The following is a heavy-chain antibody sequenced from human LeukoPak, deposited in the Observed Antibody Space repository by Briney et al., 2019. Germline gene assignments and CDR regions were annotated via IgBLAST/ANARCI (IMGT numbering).Heavy chain of an antibody. D-gene: IGHD2-15*01. CDR1: GGSISSGDYY. V-gene: IGHV4-30-4*01. Sequence: SETLSLTCTVSGGSISSGDYYWSWIRQPPGKGLEWVGYIYYSGSTYYNPSRKRRVTISVDTSKKQFSLKLSSVTAADTAVYYCARVDLGYCSGGSCYSFDYWGQGTLVTVSS. CDR3: ARVDLGYCSGGSCYSFDY. CDR2: IYYSGST. J-gene: IGHJ4*02.